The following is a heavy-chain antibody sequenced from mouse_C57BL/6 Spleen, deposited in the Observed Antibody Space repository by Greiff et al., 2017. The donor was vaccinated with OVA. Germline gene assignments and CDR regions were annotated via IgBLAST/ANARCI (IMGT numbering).Heavy chain of an antibody. D-gene: IGHD4-1*02. Sequence: QVQLQQPGAELVKPGASVKMSCKASGYTFTSYWITWVKQRPGQGLEWIGDIYPGSGSTNYNEKFKSKATLTVDTSSSTAYMQLSSLTSEDSAVYYGAKPQLGYWYFDVWGTGTTVTVSS. CDR1: GYTFTSYW. CDR2: IYPGSGST. CDR3: AKPQLGYWYFDV. V-gene: IGHV1-55*01. J-gene: IGHJ1*03.